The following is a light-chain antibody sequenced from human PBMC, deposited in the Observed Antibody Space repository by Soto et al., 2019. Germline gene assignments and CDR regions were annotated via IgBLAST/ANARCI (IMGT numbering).Light chain of an antibody. CDR1: QTISTW. CDR3: QQYTNTNNPWM. CDR2: AAS. V-gene: IGKV1-5*01. J-gene: IGKJ1*01. Sequence: DIQVTQSPPTLSASVGDRVTITCRASQTISTWMAWYQQKPGKAPKLLVYAASTLQSGVASRFSGSGSGTEFTLIISGLQPDDSATYYCQQYTNTNNPWMFGQGTKVEI.